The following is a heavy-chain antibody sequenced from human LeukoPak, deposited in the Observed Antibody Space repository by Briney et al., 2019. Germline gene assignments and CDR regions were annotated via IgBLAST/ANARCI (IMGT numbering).Heavy chain of an antibody. CDR1: GFTVSSNY. J-gene: IGHJ4*02. V-gene: IGHV3-23*01. Sequence: PGGSLRLSCAASGFTVSSNYMSWVRQAPGKGLEWVPAIRGSGDTALYADSVKGRFTISRDNFKNIVYLEMNSLRAEDTATYYCAKVTWESRPPDCNSWGPGTLVTVSS. CDR3: AKVTWESRPPDCNS. D-gene: IGHD6-6*01. CDR2: IRGSGDTA.